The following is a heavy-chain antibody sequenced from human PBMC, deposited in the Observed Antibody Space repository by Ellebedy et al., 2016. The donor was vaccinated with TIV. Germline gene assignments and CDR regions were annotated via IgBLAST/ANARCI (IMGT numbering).Heavy chain of an antibody. J-gene: IGHJ6*02. V-gene: IGHV3-33*08. Sequence: GESLKISCAASGFTFNNAWLTWVRQAPGKGLEWVAVIWYDGSNKYYADSVKGRFTISRDNSKNTLYLQMNSLRAEDTAVYYCARDSDYLAGYYYGMDVWGQGTTVTVSS. CDR3: ARDSDYLAGYYYGMDV. CDR2: IWYDGSNK. CDR1: GFTFNNAW. D-gene: IGHD2/OR15-2a*01.